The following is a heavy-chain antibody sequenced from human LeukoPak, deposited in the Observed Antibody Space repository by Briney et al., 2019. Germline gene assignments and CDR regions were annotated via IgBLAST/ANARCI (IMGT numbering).Heavy chain of an antibody. V-gene: IGHV4-34*01. CDR3: ARLDYGPYYYYGMDV. D-gene: IGHD4-17*01. J-gene: IGHJ6*02. CDR2: INHSGST. CDR1: GGSFSGYY. Sequence: SETLSLTCAVYGGSFSGYYWSWIRQPPGKGLEWIGEINHSGSTNYNPSLKSRVTISVDTSKNQFSLKLSSVTAADTAVYYCARLDYGPYYYYGMDVWGQGTTVTVSS.